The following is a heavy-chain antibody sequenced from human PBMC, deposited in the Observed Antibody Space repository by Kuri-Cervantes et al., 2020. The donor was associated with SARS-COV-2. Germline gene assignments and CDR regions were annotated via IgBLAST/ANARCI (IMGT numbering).Heavy chain of an antibody. CDR2: IYYSGST. J-gene: IGHJ6*03. D-gene: IGHD6-6*01. CDR3: ARWGHSSSSSGLGYYYYYMDV. Sequence: SETLSLTCTVSGGSISSYYWSWIRQPPGKGLEWIGYIYYSGSTNYNPSLKSRVTISVDTSKNQFSLKLSSVTAADTAVYYCARWGHSSSSSGLGYYYYYMDVWGKGTTVTVSS. V-gene: IGHV4-59*01. CDR1: GGSISSYY.